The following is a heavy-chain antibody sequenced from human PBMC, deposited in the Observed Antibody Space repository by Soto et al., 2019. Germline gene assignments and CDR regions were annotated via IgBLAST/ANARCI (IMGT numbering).Heavy chain of an antibody. V-gene: IGHV3-21*01. CDR2: ISGTSNYI. D-gene: IGHD2-2*01. J-gene: IGHJ6*02. CDR3: ARDTSSSYNYYYGMDV. CDR1: GFTFSTSD. Sequence: GGSLRISCAASGFTFSTSDMNWVRQAPGKGLEWVSSISGTSNYIYYVDSVKGRFTISRDNAKNSLYLQMNSLRAEDTAVYFCARDTSSSYNYYYGMDVWGQGTTVTVSS.